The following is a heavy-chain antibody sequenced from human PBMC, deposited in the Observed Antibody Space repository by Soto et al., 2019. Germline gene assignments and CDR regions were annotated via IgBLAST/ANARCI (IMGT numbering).Heavy chain of an antibody. Sequence: GESLKISCKGSGYSFTSYWISWVRQMPGKGLEWMGRIDPSDSYTNYSPSFQGHVTISADKSISSAYLQWSSLKASDTAMYYCASLDYHFWSAYGMDVWGQGTTVTVSS. V-gene: IGHV5-10-1*01. CDR1: GYSFTSYW. D-gene: IGHD3-3*01. J-gene: IGHJ6*02. CDR3: ASLDYHFWSAYGMDV. CDR2: IDPSDSYT.